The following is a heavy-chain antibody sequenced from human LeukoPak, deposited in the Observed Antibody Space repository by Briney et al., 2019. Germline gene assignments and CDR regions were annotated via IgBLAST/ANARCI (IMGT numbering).Heavy chain of an antibody. CDR2: MNPDTGDT. CDR3: TRGSLSGSSRDY. V-gene: IGHV1-8*02. CDR1: GYTFTGYD. D-gene: IGHD1-26*01. J-gene: IGHJ4*02. Sequence: ASVKVSCKASGYTFTGYDINWVRQATGQGLEWMGWMNPDTGDTGYAQNFQGRVSMTRDTSIDTAYMELSGLTSEDTAVYFCTRGSLSGSSRDYWGQGTLVTVS.